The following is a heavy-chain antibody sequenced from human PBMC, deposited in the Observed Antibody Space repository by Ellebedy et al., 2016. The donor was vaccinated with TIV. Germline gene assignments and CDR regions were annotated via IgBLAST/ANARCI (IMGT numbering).Heavy chain of an antibody. D-gene: IGHD3-16*01. CDR3: ARDSLMVSFGGVPDY. V-gene: IGHV1-2*04. J-gene: IGHJ4*02. CDR2: INPNSGGT. Sequence: AASVKVSCKASGFSFTGYYIHWVRQAPGQGLEWMGWINPNSGGTNYAQKFQGWVTMTRDTSSSTAYMVLSSLKSYDTAVDYCARDSLMVSFGGVPDYWGQGTLVTVSS. CDR1: GFSFTGYY.